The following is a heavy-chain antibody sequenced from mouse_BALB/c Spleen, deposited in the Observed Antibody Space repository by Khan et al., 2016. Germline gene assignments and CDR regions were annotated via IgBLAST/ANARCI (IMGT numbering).Heavy chain of an antibody. CDR3: ARDDQDYDAWFAS. CDR2: IWPGGST. J-gene: IGHJ3*01. D-gene: IGHD2-4*01. Sequence: VQLQESGPGLVAPSQSLSITCTVSGCSLTNSGVHWIRQPPGKGLEWLGVIWPGGSTDYNSALMSRLSITKDNSQNQVFLKMISLQTDDTAMYYCARDDQDYDAWFASWGQGTLVIVSA. V-gene: IGHV2-9*02. CDR1: GCSLTNSG.